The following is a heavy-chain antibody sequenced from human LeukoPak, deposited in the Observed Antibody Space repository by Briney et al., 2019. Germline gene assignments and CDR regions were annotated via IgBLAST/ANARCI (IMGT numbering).Heavy chain of an antibody. D-gene: IGHD3-3*01. Sequence: PGGSLRLSCAASGFTFSSYAMSWVRQAPGKGLEWVSAISGSGGSTYYADSVKSRFTISRDNSKNMLYLQMNSLRVEDTAVYYCARVRSGYYLDWGQGTLVTVSS. CDR2: ISGSGGST. CDR1: GFTFSSYA. CDR3: ARVRSGYYLD. V-gene: IGHV3-23*01. J-gene: IGHJ4*02.